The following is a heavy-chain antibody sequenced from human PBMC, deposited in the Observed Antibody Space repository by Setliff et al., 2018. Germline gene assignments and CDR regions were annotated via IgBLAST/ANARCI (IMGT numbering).Heavy chain of an antibody. V-gene: IGHV1-2*06. J-gene: IGHJ4*02. D-gene: IGHD1-26*01. CDR3: GRDPRSGSYKGFDY. CDR2: INPNSGGT. Sequence: ASVKVSCKASGYTFTGYYMHWVRQAPGQGLEWMGRINPNSGGTNYAQKFQGRVTMTRDTSISIAYMELCRLRSDDTAVYYCGRDPRSGSYKGFDYWGQGTLVTV. CDR1: GYTFTGYY.